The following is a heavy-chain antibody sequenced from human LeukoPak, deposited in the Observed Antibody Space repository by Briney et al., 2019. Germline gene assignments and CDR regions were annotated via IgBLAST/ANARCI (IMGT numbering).Heavy chain of an antibody. D-gene: IGHD1-26*01. CDR3: ARGMGQDAFDI. CDR2: IYSGGNT. CDR1: GFTIRSNY. Sequence: PGGSLRLSCAASGFTIRSNYVSWVRQAPGKGLEWVSVIYSGGNTYYADSVKGRFTFSKDNSKNTLYLQMTNLRVEDTAVYYCARGMGQDAFDIWGQGTMVTVSS. V-gene: IGHV3-53*01. J-gene: IGHJ3*02.